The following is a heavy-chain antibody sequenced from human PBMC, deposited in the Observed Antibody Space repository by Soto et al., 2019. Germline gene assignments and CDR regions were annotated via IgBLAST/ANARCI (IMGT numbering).Heavy chain of an antibody. CDR3: ARSVPGYSYAQD. J-gene: IGHJ4*02. V-gene: IGHV3-74*01. D-gene: IGHD5-18*01. CDR1: GFTFSSYW. CDR2: INNDGSST. Sequence: EVQLVESGGGLVQPGGSLRLSCAASGFTFSSYWMHWVRQVPGKGLVWVSRINNDGSSTSYADSVKGRCTISRDNAKNTVSLQMNSLRAEDTAVYYCARSVPGYSYAQDWGQGSLVTVSS.